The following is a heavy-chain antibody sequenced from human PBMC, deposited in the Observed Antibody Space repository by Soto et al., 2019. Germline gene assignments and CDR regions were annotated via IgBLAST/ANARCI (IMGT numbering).Heavy chain of an antibody. CDR1: GGTFRSYA. Sequence: GASVKVSCKASGGTFRSYAISWVRQAPGQGLEWMGGIIPMFGTPNYAQRSQGRVTITADESTSTAYMELSSLRSDDTAVYYCATYGWEGFYYYYAMDVWGQGTTVTVSS. CDR3: ATYGWEGFYYYYAMDV. CDR2: IIPMFGTP. J-gene: IGHJ6*02. V-gene: IGHV1-69*13. D-gene: IGHD3-10*01.